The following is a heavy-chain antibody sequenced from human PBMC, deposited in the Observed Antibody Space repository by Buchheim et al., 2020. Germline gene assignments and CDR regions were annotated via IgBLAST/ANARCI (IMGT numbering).Heavy chain of an antibody. D-gene: IGHD3-16*02. V-gene: IGHV4-59*01. Sequence: QVQLQESGPGLVQPSETLSLTCIVSGGSISTYYWSWIRQPPGKGLEWMGYGYYSGNTNYNPSLKSRVTIPVDTSKNEFFLKLNSVTAADTAVYYCARGGLGEFSFFPYWGRGTL. CDR3: ARGGLGEFSFFPY. CDR1: GGSISTYY. J-gene: IGHJ4*02. CDR2: GYYSGNT.